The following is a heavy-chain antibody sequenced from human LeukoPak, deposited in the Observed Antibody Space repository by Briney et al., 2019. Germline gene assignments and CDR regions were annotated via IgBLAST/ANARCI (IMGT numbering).Heavy chain of an antibody. CDR2: IGGSGSRT. Sequence: GGSLRLSCAASGFTFSSYAMSWVRQAPGKSLEWVSGIGGSGSRTYYADSVKGRFTISRDNSKNTLYLQMNSLRAEDTAIYYCAKKYGVTVYGSGLNYFDYWGQGTLVTVSS. V-gene: IGHV3-23*01. CDR1: GFTFSSYA. CDR3: AKKYGVTVYGSGLNYFDY. D-gene: IGHD6-19*01. J-gene: IGHJ4*02.